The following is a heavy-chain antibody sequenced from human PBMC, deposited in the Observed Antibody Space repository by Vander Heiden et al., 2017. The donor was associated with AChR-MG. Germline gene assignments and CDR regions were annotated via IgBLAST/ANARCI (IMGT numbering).Heavy chain of an antibody. CDR3: ARSPREIRFLEWPSFDY. CDR1: GFTFSSYA. D-gene: IGHD3-3*01. J-gene: IGHJ4*02. V-gene: IGHV3-30-3*01. Sequence: QVQLVESGGGVVQPGRSLRLSCAASGFTFSSYAMHWVRQAPGKGLEWVAVISYDGSNKYYADSVKGRFTISRDNSKNTLYLQMNSLRAEDTAVYYCARSPREIRFLEWPSFDYWGQGTLVTVSS. CDR2: ISYDGSNK.